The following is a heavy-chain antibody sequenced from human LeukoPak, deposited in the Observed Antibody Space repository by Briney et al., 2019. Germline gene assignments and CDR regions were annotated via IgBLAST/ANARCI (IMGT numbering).Heavy chain of an antibody. CDR1: GFIFSSYG. Sequence: GGSLRLSCAASGFIFSSYGMHWVRQAPGKGLEWVAFIRYDGTNKYYADSVKGRFTISRDNSKNTLYLQMNGLRAEDTAVYYCATDKTGGITIFGVVIISDYWGQGTLVTVSS. D-gene: IGHD3-3*01. CDR2: IRYDGTNK. V-gene: IGHV3-30*02. CDR3: ATDKTGGITIFGVVIISDY. J-gene: IGHJ4*02.